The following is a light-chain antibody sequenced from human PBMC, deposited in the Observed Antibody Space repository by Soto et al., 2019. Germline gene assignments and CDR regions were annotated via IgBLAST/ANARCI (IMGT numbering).Light chain of an antibody. CDR1: QSVSSSY. V-gene: IGKV3-20*01. CDR2: GAS. CDR3: QQYGSSPST. J-gene: IGKJ1*01. Sequence: EIVLTQSPGTLSLSPGERATLSCRASQSVSSSYLAWYQQKPGQAPRLLIYGASSSATGIPDRFSGSGSGTDFTLTISSLEPEDFPVYYCQQYGSSPSTFGQGTKVEIK.